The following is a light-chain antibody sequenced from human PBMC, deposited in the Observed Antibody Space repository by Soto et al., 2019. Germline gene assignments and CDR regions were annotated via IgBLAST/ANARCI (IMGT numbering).Light chain of an antibody. V-gene: IGLV2-8*01. Sequence: QSALTQPPSASGSPGQSVTISCTGTSSDIGGNNYVSCYQQHPGKAPKLMIYEVTKRPSGVPDRFSGSMSGNTASLTVSGLQAEDEADYYCSSNGGSDSDVVFGGGTKLTVL. CDR3: SSNGGSDSDVV. J-gene: IGLJ2*01. CDR2: EVT. CDR1: SSDIGGNNY.